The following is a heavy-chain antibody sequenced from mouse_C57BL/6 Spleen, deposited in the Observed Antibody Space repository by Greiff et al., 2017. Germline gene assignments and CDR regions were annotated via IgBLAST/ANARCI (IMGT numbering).Heavy chain of an antibody. V-gene: IGHV5-9-1*02. CDR2: ISSGGDYI. Sequence: EVMLVESGEGLVKPGGSLKLSCAASGFTFSSYAMSWVRQTPKKRLEGVAYISSGGDYIYYADTVKGRFTISRDNARNTLYLQMSSLKSEDTAMYYCTRDKAGNYAMDYWGQGTSVTVSS. CDR3: TRDKAGNYAMDY. J-gene: IGHJ4*01. CDR1: GFTFSSYA. D-gene: IGHD1-3*01.